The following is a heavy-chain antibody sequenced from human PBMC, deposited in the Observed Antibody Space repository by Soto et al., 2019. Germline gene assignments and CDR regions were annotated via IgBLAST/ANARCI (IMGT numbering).Heavy chain of an antibody. D-gene: IGHD2-15*01. V-gene: IGHV1-3*01. CDR2: INAGNGNT. CDR3: ARARRGDIVVVVAGGNDAFDI. J-gene: IGHJ3*02. Sequence: ASVKLSCKASGYTFTSYAMHWVRQAPGQRLEWMGWINAGNGNTKYSQKFQGRVTITRDTSASTAYMELSSLRSEDTAVYYCARARRGDIVVVVAGGNDAFDIWGQGTMVTVSS. CDR1: GYTFTSYA.